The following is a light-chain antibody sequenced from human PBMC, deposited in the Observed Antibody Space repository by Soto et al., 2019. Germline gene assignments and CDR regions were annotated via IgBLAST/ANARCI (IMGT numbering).Light chain of an antibody. V-gene: IGKV3-20*01. CDR1: QSVSSSY. CDR2: GAS. CDR3: QQYGSSPVLT. J-gene: IGKJ4*01. Sequence: EIVLTQSPGTLSLSPGERATLSCRASQSVSSSYLAWYQQKPGQAPRLLIYGASSRATGIPDRFSGSGSGKDFTLTISRLEPEDFAVYYCQQYGSSPVLTFGGGTKVDIK.